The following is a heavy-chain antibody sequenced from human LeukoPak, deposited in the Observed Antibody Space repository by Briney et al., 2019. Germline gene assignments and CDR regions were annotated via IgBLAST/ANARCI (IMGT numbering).Heavy chain of an antibody. CDR3: AKGGSSSHNWFDP. Sequence: GGSLRLSCAASGFTFSDYGMHWVRQAPGKGLEWVAFIRNDGSNDYYPDSVKGRFTISRDNSRNTLYLQMNSLRAEDTAFYYCAKGGSSSHNWFDPWGQGTRVTVSS. J-gene: IGHJ5*02. CDR2: IRNDGSND. V-gene: IGHV3-30*02. D-gene: IGHD6-13*01. CDR1: GFTFSDYG.